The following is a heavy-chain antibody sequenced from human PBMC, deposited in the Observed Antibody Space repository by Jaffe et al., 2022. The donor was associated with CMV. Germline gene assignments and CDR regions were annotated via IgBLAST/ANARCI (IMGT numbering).Heavy chain of an antibody. CDR3: ARDRGDYYDSSGPRDAFDI. D-gene: IGHD3-22*01. CDR2: IYYSGST. CDR1: GGSISSYY. J-gene: IGHJ3*02. Sequence: QVQLQESGPGLVKPSETLSLTCTVSGGSISSYYWSWIRQPPGKGLEWIGYIYYSGSTNYNPSLKSRVTISVDTSKNQFSLKLSSVTAADTAVYYCARDRGDYYDSSGPRDAFDIWGQGTMVTVSS. V-gene: IGHV4-59*01.